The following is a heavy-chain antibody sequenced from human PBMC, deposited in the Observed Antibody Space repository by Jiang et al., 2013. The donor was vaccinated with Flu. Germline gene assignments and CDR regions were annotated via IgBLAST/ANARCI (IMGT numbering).Heavy chain of an antibody. CDR3: ARDEYSYYPYHISDY. J-gene: IGHJ4*02. V-gene: IGHV3-30*15. Sequence: VQLVESGGGVVQPGRSLRLSCEASGFSFNMYAIDWVRQAPGKGLEWVAVISDDGGTQHYADSVKGRFTISRDDSKSTVYLQMSSLRVEDTAVYYCARDEYSYYPYHISDYWGPGTLVTVSS. CDR1: GFSFNMYA. D-gene: IGHD5-18*01. CDR2: ISDDGGTQ.